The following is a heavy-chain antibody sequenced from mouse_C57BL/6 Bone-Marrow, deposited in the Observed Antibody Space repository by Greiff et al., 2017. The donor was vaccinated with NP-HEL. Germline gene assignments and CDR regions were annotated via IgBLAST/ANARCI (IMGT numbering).Heavy chain of an antibody. CDR3: ARWVYYYGSSNYYYAMDY. CDR2: INPSNGGT. D-gene: IGHD1-1*01. J-gene: IGHJ4*01. Sequence: QVQLQQPGPELVKPGASVKLSCKASGYTFTSYWMHWVKQRPGQGLEWIGNINPSNGGTNYNEKFKSKATLTVDKSSSTAYMQLSSLTSEDSAVYYCARWVYYYGSSNYYYAMDYWGQGTSVTVSS. CDR1: GYTFTSYW. V-gene: IGHV1-53*01.